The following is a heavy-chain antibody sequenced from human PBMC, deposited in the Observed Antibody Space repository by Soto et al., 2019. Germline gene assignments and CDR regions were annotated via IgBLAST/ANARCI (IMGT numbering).Heavy chain of an antibody. CDR1: GFTLRTSG. CDR3: AKDSSAAFDY. V-gene: IGHV3-30*18. D-gene: IGHD6-25*01. CDR2: ISHDGSNQ. Sequence: VGSLILSCVASGFTLRTSGMHWVRQAPSKGLEWVAVISHDGSNQFYAESVKGRFTISRDNSKNMLYLQMNSLRADDSAVYFCAKDSSAAFDYWGQGTVVTVSS. J-gene: IGHJ4*02.